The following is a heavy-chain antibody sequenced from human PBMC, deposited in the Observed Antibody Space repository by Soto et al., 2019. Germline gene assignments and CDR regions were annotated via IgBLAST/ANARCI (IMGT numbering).Heavy chain of an antibody. Sequence: GGSLRLSCAASGFTFSSYAMSWVRQAPGKGLEWVSAISGSGGSTYYADSVKGQFTISRDNSKNTLYLQMNSLRAEDTAVYYCAKCGPIVVVPAAVDYWGQGTLVTVSS. D-gene: IGHD2-2*01. J-gene: IGHJ4*02. CDR1: GFTFSSYA. V-gene: IGHV3-23*01. CDR3: AKCGPIVVVPAAVDY. CDR2: ISGSGGST.